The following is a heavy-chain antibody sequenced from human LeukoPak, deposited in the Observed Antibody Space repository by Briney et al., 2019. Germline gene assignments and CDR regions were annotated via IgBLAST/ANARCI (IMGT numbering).Heavy chain of an antibody. CDR1: GYTFTSYY. D-gene: IGHD3-22*01. J-gene: IGHJ6*02. CDR3: AREGITMIVVWDYYGMDV. Sequence: ASVKVSCKASGYTFTSYYMHWVRQAPGQGLEWMGWISAYNGNTNYAQKLQGRVTMTTDTSTSTAYMELRSLRSDNTAVYYCAREGITMIVVWDYYGMDVWGQGTTVTVSS. CDR2: ISAYNGNT. V-gene: IGHV1-18*04.